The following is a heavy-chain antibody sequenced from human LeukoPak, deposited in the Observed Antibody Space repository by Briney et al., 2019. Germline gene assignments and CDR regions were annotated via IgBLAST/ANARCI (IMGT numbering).Heavy chain of an antibody. CDR1: GFTFSSYA. J-gene: IGHJ4*02. Sequence: GGSLRLSCAASGFTFSSYAMHWVRQAPGKGLEWVAVISYDGSNKYYADSVKGRFTISRDNSKNTLYLQMNSLRAEDTAVYYCARDPARSSGPWGQGTLVTVSS. V-gene: IGHV3-30*04. CDR2: ISYDGSNK. D-gene: IGHD6-19*01. CDR3: ARDPARSSGP.